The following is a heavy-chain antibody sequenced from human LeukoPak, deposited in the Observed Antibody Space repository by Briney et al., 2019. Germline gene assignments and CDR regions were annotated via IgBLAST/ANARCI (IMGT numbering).Heavy chain of an antibody. Sequence: GGSLRLSCAASGFTFSNYAMSWVRQAPGKGLECVSTISGSGGNTYYADSVKGRFTISRDNSKNTLYLQMNSVRAEDTAVYYCASAWVVTMGAFDIWGQGTVVTVSS. V-gene: IGHV3-23*01. CDR3: ASAWVVTMGAFDI. J-gene: IGHJ3*02. CDR1: GFTFSNYA. D-gene: IGHD2-21*02. CDR2: ISGSGGNT.